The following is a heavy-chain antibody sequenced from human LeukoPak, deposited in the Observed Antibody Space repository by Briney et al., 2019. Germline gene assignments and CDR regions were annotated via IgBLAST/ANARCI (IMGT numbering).Heavy chain of an antibody. D-gene: IGHD7-27*01. CDR1: TVSGSSGNW. CDR2: VHKTGKT. CDR3: ARELLGARTPGAY. J-gene: IGHJ4*02. V-gene: IGHV4-4*02. Sequence: PSETLSLTCALSTVSGSSGNWWSWLRQPPGKGLEWIGEVHKTGKTNYNPSLKTRVTISIDASKNQLSLELTSVTAADAAVYYCARELLGARTPGAYWGQGTRVTVSS.